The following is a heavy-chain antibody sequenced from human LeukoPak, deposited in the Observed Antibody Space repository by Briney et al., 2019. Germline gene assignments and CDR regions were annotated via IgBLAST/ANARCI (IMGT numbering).Heavy chain of an antibody. CDR2: ISSSSSTI. V-gene: IGHV3-48*02. CDR1: GFTFSSYS. J-gene: IGHJ4*02. D-gene: IGHD1-26*01. CDR3: AREESGCYFWWSVGYFDY. Sequence: GGPLRLSCAASGFTFSSYSMNWVRQPPPKGLEGVSYISSSSSTIYYPASLKGRFTISRDNDKNSLYLQMNSLRDEDTAVYYCAREESGCYFWWSVGYFDYWGQGTLVTVSS.